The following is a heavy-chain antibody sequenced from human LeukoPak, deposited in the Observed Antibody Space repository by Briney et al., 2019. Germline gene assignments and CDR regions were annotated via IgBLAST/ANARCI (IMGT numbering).Heavy chain of an antibody. D-gene: IGHD6-6*01. V-gene: IGHV1-69*04. CDR3: ARAGSSEYYYYYGMDV. CDR2: IIPILGIA. Sequence: SVKVSCKASGGTFSSYAISWVRQAPGHGLEWMGRIIPILGIANYAQKFQGRVTITADKSTSTAYMELSSLRSEDTAVYYCARAGSSEYYYYYGMDVWGQGTTVTVSS. J-gene: IGHJ6*02. CDR1: GGTFSSYA.